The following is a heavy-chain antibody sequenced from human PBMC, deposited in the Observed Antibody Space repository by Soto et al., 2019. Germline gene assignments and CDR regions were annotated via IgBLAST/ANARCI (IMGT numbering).Heavy chain of an antibody. CDR3: ARDRGRPDLRDTHYYDSSDLDYGMDV. D-gene: IGHD3-22*01. CDR2: ISSSGRTK. CDR1: GFTFSDYY. V-gene: IGHV3-11*04. J-gene: IGHJ6*02. Sequence: PGGSLRLSCAASGFTFSDYYVSWIRQAPGKGLEWVSYISSSGRTKYYADSVEGRFTISRDNAKNSLYLQMNSLRAEDTAVYYCARDRGRPDLRDTHYYDSSDLDYGMDVWGQGTTVTVSS.